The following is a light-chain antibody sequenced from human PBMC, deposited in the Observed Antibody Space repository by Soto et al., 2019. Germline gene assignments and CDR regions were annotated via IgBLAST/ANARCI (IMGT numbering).Light chain of an antibody. CDR1: QSISSY. J-gene: IGKJ5*01. CDR2: AAS. CDR3: QQSYSTPSIT. Sequence: DIQMTQSPSSLSASVGARVTITCRASQSISSYLNWYQQKPGKAPKLLLYAASSLQSGVPSRFSGSGSGTDFTLTISSLQPEDFATYYGQQSYSTPSITFGQGTRLEIK. V-gene: IGKV1-39*01.